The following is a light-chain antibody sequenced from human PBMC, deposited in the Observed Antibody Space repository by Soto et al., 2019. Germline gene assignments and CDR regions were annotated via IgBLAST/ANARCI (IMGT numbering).Light chain of an antibody. CDR3: QHSYYTSIT. Sequence: DIQMTQSPSSLSASVGDRVTITCRASPSISGYLNWYQQKPGKAPKLLIYGASSLQSVVSSRLSGSGSVADFTLTISSLEPEAFATYDCQHSYYTSITFGRGTRLEIK. J-gene: IGKJ5*01. V-gene: IGKV1-39*01. CDR2: GAS. CDR1: PSISGY.